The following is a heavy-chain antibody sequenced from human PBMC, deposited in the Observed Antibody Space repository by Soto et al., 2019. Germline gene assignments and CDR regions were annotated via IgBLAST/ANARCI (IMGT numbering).Heavy chain of an antibody. V-gene: IGHV1-2*04. D-gene: IGHD3-22*01. CDR3: ARDGRSSGYVDAFDI. Sequence: ASVKVSCKASGYTFTGYYMHWVRQAPGQGLEWMGWINPNSGGTNYAQKFQGWVTMTRDTSISTAYMELSRLRSDDTAVYYCARDGRSSGYVDAFDIWGQGTMVTVSS. CDR2: INPNSGGT. J-gene: IGHJ3*02. CDR1: GYTFTGYY.